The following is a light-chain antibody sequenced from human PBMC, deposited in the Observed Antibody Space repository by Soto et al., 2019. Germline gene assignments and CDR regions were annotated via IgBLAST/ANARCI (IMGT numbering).Light chain of an antibody. CDR1: QSVSSSH. V-gene: IGKV3-20*01. CDR2: GAS. J-gene: IGKJ4*01. CDR3: QQYYSIPYA. Sequence: EIQLTQSPATLSSSPGETATLTCRASQSVSSSHLAWYQQKPGQTPRLLIYGASSRATGIPARFSGSGSGTDFTLTISRLEPEDFAVYLCQQYYSIPYAFGRGTKVDIK.